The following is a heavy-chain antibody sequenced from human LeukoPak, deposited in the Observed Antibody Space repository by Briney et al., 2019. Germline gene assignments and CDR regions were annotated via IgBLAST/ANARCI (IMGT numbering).Heavy chain of an antibody. Sequence: GGSLRLSCAASGFTFSTYAMTWVRQAPGKGLEWVSAISGSGDSTYYADSVKGRFTISRDNSKNTLYLQMNSLRAEDTAVYFCARDDSDIVATTKAFDFWGQGTLVTVSS. CDR2: ISGSGDST. CDR1: GFTFSTYA. D-gene: IGHD5-12*01. V-gene: IGHV3-23*01. J-gene: IGHJ4*02. CDR3: ARDDSDIVATTKAFDF.